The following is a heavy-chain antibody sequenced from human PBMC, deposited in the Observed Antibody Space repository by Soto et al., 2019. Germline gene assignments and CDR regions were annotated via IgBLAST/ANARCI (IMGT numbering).Heavy chain of an antibody. D-gene: IGHD5-12*01. CDR3: ASSGYSGFNRDY. CDR2: ISYDGSNK. CDR1: GFTFSSYA. J-gene: IGHJ4*02. Sequence: QVQLVESGGGVVQPGRSLRLSCAASGFTFSSYAMHWVRQAPGKGLEWVAVISYDGSNKYYADSVKGRFTISRDNSKNTLYLQMNSLRAEDAAVYYCASSGYSGFNRDYWGQGTLVTVSS. V-gene: IGHV3-30-3*01.